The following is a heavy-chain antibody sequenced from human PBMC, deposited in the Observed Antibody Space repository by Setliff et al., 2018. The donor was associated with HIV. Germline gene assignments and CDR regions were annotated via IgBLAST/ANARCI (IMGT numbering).Heavy chain of an antibody. CDR2: IKQDGSEK. CDR1: GFTFSNCW. D-gene: IGHD6-19*01. V-gene: IGHV3-7*01. Sequence: PGGSLRLSGAASGFTFSNCWMSWVRKAPGKGLEWVANIKQDGSEKYYVDSVKGRFTISRDNVDNSLYLQMNSLRAEDTAVYYCVRLGITVTGTPDFWGQGTLVTVSS. J-gene: IGHJ4*02. CDR3: VRLGITVTGTPDF.